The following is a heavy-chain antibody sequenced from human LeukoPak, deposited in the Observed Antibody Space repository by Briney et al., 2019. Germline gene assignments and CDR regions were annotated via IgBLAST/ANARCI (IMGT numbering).Heavy chain of an antibody. V-gene: IGHV4-59*01. J-gene: IGHJ3*02. D-gene: IGHD5-18*01. CDR1: GGSISSYY. CDR2: IYYSGST. CDR3: ARVVDTGSDAFDI. Sequence: SEALSLTCTVSGGSISSYYWSWIRQPPGKGLEWIGYIYYSGSTNYNPSLKSRVTISVDTSKNQFSLKLSSVTAADTAVYYCARVVDTGSDAFDIWGQGTMVTVSS.